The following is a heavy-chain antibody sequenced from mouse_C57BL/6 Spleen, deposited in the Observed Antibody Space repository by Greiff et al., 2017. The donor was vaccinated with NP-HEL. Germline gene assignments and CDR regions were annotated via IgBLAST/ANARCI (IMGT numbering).Heavy chain of an antibody. CDR1: GFSLTSYG. D-gene: IGHD1-1*02. V-gene: IGHV2-6*01. J-gene: IGHJ4*01. CDR3: ARKTWSGMDY. Sequence: QVQLQQSGPGLVAPSQSLSITCTVSGFSLTSYGVDWVRQSPGKGLEWLGVIWGVGSTNYNSALKSRLSISKDNSKSQVFLKMNSLQTDDTAMYYCARKTWSGMDYWGQGTLVTVSS. CDR2: IWGVGST.